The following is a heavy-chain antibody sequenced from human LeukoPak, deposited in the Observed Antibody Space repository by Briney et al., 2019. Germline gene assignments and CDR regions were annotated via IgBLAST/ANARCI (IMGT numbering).Heavy chain of an antibody. D-gene: IGHD5-12*01. CDR2: INWNGGST. CDR3: ARDQRSGYDSHMDV. J-gene: IGHJ6*03. V-gene: IGHV3-20*04. Sequence: PGGSLRLSCAASGFTFDDYGMSWVRQAPGKGLEWVSGINWNGGSTGYADSVKGRFTISRDNAKNSLYLQMNSLRAEDTALYYCARDQRSGYDSHMDVWGKGTTVTVSS. CDR1: GFTFDDYG.